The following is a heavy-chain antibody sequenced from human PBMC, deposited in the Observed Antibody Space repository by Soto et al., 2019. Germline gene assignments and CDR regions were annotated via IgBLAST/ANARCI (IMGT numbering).Heavy chain of an antibody. CDR3: AKGVYGDSYYYYYMDV. CDR2: ISWNSGSI. CDR1: GFTFDDYA. V-gene: IGHV3-9*01. J-gene: IGHJ6*03. Sequence: DVQLVESGGGLVQPGRSLRLSCAASGFTFDDYAMHWVRQAPGKGLEWVSGISWNSGSIGYADSVKGRFTISRDNAKNSLYLQMNSLRAEDTALYYCAKGVYGDSYYYYYMDVWGKGTTVTVSS. D-gene: IGHD4-17*01.